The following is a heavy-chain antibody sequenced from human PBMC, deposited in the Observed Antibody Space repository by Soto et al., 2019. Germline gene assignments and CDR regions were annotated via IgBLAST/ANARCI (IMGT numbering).Heavy chain of an antibody. D-gene: IGHD1-1*01. CDR1: GFILSNSG. Sequence: GGSLRLSCAASGFILSNSGMNWVRLAPGKGLEWVSSITTSGTTYYADSVQGRFTVSRDNSKNTLFLQMNSLRAEDTATYYCAKDTRNDDSWGQGTLVTVSS. CDR2: ITTSGTT. CDR3: AKDTRNDDS. J-gene: IGHJ4*02. V-gene: IGHV3-23*01.